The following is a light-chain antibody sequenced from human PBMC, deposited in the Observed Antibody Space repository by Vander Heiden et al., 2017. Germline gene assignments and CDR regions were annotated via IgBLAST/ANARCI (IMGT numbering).Light chain of an antibody. J-gene: IGLJ3*02. CDR2: SHN. Sequence: QSVLTQPPSASGTPGQRVTISCSGSTSNIGSNYVYWYQQLPGAAPKLLIYSHNQRTSGVPDRFSGSKSDTSASLAISGLRPEDEADYSCAAWDDTLSGWVFGGGTKLTVL. CDR1: TSNIGSNY. V-gene: IGLV1-47*01. CDR3: AAWDDTLSGWV.